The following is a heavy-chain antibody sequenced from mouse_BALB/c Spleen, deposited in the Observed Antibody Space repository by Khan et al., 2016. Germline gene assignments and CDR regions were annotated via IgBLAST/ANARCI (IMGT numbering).Heavy chain of an antibody. CDR2: IDPANGNT. CDR3: AWLLRAY. CDR1: GFNIKDTY. D-gene: IGHD2-3*01. Sequence: VQLQQSGAELVKPGASVKLSCTASGFNIKDTYMHWVKQRPEQGLEWIGRIDPANGNTKYDPKFQGKATITADTSSNTSYLKLSSLTSEDTAVYYCAWLLRAYWGQGTLVTVSA. V-gene: IGHV14-3*02. J-gene: IGHJ3*01.